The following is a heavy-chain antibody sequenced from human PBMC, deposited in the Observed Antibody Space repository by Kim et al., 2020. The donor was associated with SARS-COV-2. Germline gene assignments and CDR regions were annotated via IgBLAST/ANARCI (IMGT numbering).Heavy chain of an antibody. Sequence: YLDSVQCRFTISRDNTKNTVFLQMNSLRAADTALYYCAKWRGAQSEFDFWGQGTRVTVSS. V-gene: IGHV3-7*01. D-gene: IGHD1-26*01. CDR3: AKWRGAQSEFDF. J-gene: IGHJ4*02.